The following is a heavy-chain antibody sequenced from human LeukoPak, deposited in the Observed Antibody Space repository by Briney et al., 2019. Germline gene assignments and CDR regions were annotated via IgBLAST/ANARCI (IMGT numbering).Heavy chain of an antibody. CDR1: GFTFSDYY. CDR3: ARLFSRFGELFWYAFDI. Sequence: GGSLRLSCAASGFTFSDYYMSWIRQAPGKGLEWVSYISSSGSTIYYADSVKGRFTISRDNAKNSLYLQMNSLRAEDTAVYYCARLFSRFGELFWYAFDIWGQGTMVTVSS. CDR2: ISSSGSTI. D-gene: IGHD3-10*01. V-gene: IGHV3-11*01. J-gene: IGHJ3*02.